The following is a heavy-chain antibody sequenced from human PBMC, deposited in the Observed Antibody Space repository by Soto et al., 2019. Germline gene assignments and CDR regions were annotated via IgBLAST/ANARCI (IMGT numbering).Heavy chain of an antibody. CDR3: ARDGDGYPSLFDP. J-gene: IGHJ5*02. V-gene: IGHV1-69*13. D-gene: IGHD5-12*01. CDR1: GGTFSSYA. Sequence: GASVKVSCKASGGTFSSYAISWVRQAPGQGLERMGGIIPIFGTANYAQKFQGRVTITADESTSTAYMELSSLRSEDTAVYYCARDGDGYPSLFDPWGQGTLVTVS. CDR2: IIPIFGTA.